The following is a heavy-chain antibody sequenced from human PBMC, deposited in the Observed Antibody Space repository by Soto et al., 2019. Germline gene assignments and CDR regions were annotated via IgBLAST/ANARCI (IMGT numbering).Heavy chain of an antibody. CDR1: GFSLSDFAVG. CDR2: IYSDGNK. D-gene: IGHD3-10*01. CDR3: AHRSYGSFNY. V-gene: IGHV2-5*02. Sequence: SGPTLVNPTQTLTLTCTLSGFSLSDFAVGVAWVRRPPGKALEWLALIYSDGNKYYSPSLKTRPTISTDTSKDHVVLTMTNMDPLDTATYYCAHRSYGSFNYWGQGTLVTVSS. J-gene: IGHJ4*02.